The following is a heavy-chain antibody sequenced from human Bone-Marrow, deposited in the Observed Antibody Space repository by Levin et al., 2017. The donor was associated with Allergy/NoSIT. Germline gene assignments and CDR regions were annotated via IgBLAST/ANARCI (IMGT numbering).Heavy chain of an antibody. CDR3: ARDQPFITTPYGPTEYFQH. J-gene: IGHJ1*01. CDR2: ISAYNGNT. Sequence: ASVKVSCKASGYTFTSYGISWVRQAPGQGLEWMGWISAYNGNTNYAQKLQGRVTMTTDTSTSTAYMELRSLRSDDTAVYYCARDQPFITTPYGPTEYFQHWGQGTLVTVSS. CDR1: GYTFTSYG. D-gene: IGHD3-22*01. V-gene: IGHV1-18*01.